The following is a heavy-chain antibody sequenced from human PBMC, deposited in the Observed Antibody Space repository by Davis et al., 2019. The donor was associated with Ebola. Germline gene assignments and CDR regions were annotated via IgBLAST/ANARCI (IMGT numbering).Heavy chain of an antibody. Sequence: SETLSLTCTVSGGSISSYYWSWIRQPPGKGLEWIGYIYYSGSTNYNPSLKSRVTMSVDTSKNQFSLKLSSVTAADTAVYYCARQRYSYGFGYWGQGTLVTVSS. CDR1: GGSISSYY. V-gene: IGHV4-59*08. D-gene: IGHD5-18*01. CDR2: IYYSGST. J-gene: IGHJ4*02. CDR3: ARQRYSYGFGY.